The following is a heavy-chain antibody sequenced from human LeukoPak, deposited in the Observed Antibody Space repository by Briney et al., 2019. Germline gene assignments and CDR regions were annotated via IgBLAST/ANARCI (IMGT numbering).Heavy chain of an antibody. CDR2: INSDGSRT. Sequence: GGSLRLSCAASGITFSSHWMHWVRQTPEKGLVWVSRINSDGSRTTYADPVKGRFTISRDNAKNTLYLQMNSLRAEDTAVYYCAREQLEPSSHPFDPWGQGTLVTVSS. J-gene: IGHJ5*02. CDR1: GITFSSHW. CDR3: AREQLEPSSHPFDP. V-gene: IGHV3-74*03. D-gene: IGHD1-1*01.